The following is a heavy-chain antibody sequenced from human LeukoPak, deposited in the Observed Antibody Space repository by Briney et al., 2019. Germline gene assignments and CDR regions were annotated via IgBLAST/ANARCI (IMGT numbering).Heavy chain of an antibody. CDR3: ARVDYYDSSGEAYFDY. CDR1: GFTFSSYE. V-gene: IGHV3-48*03. J-gene: IGHJ4*02. D-gene: IGHD3-22*01. Sequence: PGGSLRLSCAASGFTFSSYEMNWVRQAPGKGLEWVSYISSSGSTIYYADSVKGRFTISRDNAKNSLYLQMNSLRAEDTAVYYCARVDYYDSSGEAYFDYWGQGTLVTVSS. CDR2: ISSSGSTI.